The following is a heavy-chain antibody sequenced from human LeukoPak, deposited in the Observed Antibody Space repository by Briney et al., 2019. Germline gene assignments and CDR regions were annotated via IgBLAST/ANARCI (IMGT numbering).Heavy chain of an antibody. J-gene: IGHJ5*02. CDR2: ISSSSSYI. D-gene: IGHD4-23*01. V-gene: IGHV3-21*01. Sequence: PGGSLRLSCAVSGFTFSSYSKNWVRQAPGKGLELVSSISSSSSYIYYADSMKDQLTITKNNAKNSLYLQMNSLRAEDTAVYYCARDQGNYWFDPWGQGTLVTVSS. CDR3: ARDQGNYWFDP. CDR1: GFTFSSYS.